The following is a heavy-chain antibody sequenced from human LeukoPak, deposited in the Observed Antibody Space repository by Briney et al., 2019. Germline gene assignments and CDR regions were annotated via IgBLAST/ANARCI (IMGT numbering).Heavy chain of an antibody. CDR3: ARGNVLVVYAIPSYYYYYWDV. CDR2: INHSGST. CDR1: GGSFSGYY. V-gene: IGHV4-34*01. D-gene: IGHD2-8*02. J-gene: IGHJ6*03. Sequence: PSETLSLTCAVYGGSFSGYYWSWIRQPPGKGLEWIGEINHSGSTNYNPSLKSRVTISVDTSKNQFSLKLSSVTAADTAVYYCARGNVLVVYAIPSYYYYYWDVWGKGTTVTVSS.